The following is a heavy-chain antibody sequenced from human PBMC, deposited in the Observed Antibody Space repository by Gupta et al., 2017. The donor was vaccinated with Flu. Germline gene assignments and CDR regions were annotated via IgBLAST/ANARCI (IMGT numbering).Heavy chain of an antibody. J-gene: IGHJ4*02. CDR3: ARGSRSYDFDY. Sequence: SWIRQPPGKGLEWIGEINHSGSTNYNPSLKSRVTISVDTSKNQFSLKLSSVTAADTAVYYCARGSRSYDFDYWGQGTLVTVSS. D-gene: IGHD1-26*01. CDR2: INHSGST. V-gene: IGHV4-34*01.